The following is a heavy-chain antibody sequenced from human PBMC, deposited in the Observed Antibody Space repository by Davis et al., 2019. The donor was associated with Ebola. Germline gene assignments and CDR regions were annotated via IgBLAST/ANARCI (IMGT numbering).Heavy chain of an antibody. CDR3: AREGGYNYHFDY. V-gene: IGHV3-30-3*01. J-gene: IGHJ4*02. Sequence: GGSLRLSCAASGFTFSSYAMHWVRQAPGKGLEWVAVISYDGSNKYYADSVKGRFTISRDNAKNSLYLQMNSLRDEDTAVYFCAREGGYNYHFDYWGQGALVTVSS. CDR1: GFTFSSYA. CDR2: ISYDGSNK. D-gene: IGHD5-24*01.